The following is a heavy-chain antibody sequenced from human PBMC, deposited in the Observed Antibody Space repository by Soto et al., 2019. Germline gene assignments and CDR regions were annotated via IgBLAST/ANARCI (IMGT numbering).Heavy chain of an antibody. V-gene: IGHV4-30-4*01. CDR1: GGSISSGDYY. D-gene: IGHD2-8*01. Sequence: SETLSLTCTVSGGSISSGDYYWSWIRQPPGKGLEWIGYIYYSGSTYYNPSLKSRVTISVDTSKNQFSLKLSSVTAADTAVYYCARDSGYCTNGVCYSPHSSGFDYWGQGTLVTVSS. CDR2: IYYSGST. CDR3: ARDSGYCTNGVCYSPHSSGFDY. J-gene: IGHJ4*02.